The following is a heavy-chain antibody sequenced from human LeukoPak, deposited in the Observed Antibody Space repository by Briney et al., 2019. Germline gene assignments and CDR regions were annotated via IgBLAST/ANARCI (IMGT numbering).Heavy chain of an antibody. CDR2: IKSKSNGETT. V-gene: IGHV3-15*01. J-gene: IGHJ4*02. D-gene: IGHD2-15*01. CDR1: GFSFTDAW. CDR3: TTGGVVVVVAATLADY. Sequence: GGSLRLSCAASGFSFTDAWMIWVRQAPGKGLEWVGRIKSKSNGETTDYAAPVQGRFAISRDDSINTLYLQMNSLKTEDTAVYYCTTGGVVVVVAATLADYWGQGTLVTVSS.